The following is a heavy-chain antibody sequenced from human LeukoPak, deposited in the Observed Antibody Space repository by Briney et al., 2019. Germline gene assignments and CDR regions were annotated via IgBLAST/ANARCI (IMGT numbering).Heavy chain of an antibody. Sequence: GGSLRLSCAASGFTFSSYSMNWVRQAPGKGLEWVSSISSSSSYIYYADSVKGRFTISRDNAKNSLYLQMNSLRAEDTAVYYCARVGYYYDSSGYYPSYWGQGTLVTVSS. D-gene: IGHD3-22*01. V-gene: IGHV3-21*01. CDR1: GFTFSSYS. CDR3: ARVGYYYDSSGYYPSY. J-gene: IGHJ4*02. CDR2: ISSSSSYI.